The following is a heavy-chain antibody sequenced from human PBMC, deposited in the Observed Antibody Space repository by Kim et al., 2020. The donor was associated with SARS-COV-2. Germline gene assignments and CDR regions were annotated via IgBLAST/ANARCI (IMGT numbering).Heavy chain of an antibody. CDR1: GFTFSTYA. CDR2: IGGSGRHT. D-gene: IGHD5-18*01. CDR3: AKETHTYGYRGLDY. V-gene: IGHV3-23*01. J-gene: IGHJ4*02. Sequence: GGSLRLSCAASGFTFSTYAMSWVRQAPGKGLEWVSAIGGSGRHTYYVGSVKGRFTISRDNSMNTLYLQMSSLRAEDTAIYYCAKETHTYGYRGLDYWGQGTLLTVSS.